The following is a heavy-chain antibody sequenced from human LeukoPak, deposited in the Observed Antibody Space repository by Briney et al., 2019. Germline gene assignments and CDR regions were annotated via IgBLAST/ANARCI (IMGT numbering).Heavy chain of an antibody. CDR3: ARGKDIVVVPAAIGAAFDI. V-gene: IGHV4-34*01. D-gene: IGHD2-2*02. J-gene: IGHJ3*02. CDR2: TNHSGST. Sequence: SETLSLTCAVYGGSFSGYYWSWIRQPPGKGLEWIGETNHSGSTNYNPSLKSRVTISVDTSKNQFSLKLSSVTAADTAVYYCARGKDIVVVPAAIGAAFDIWGQGTMVTVSS. CDR1: GGSFSGYY.